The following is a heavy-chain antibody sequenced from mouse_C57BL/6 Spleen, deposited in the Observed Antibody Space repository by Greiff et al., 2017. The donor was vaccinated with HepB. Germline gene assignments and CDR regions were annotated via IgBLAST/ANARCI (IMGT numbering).Heavy chain of an antibody. CDR3: TTGAYGSSFYYAMDY. J-gene: IGHJ4*01. CDR2: IYPGNSDT. D-gene: IGHD1-1*01. Sequence: VQLQQSGTVLARPGASVKMSCKTSGYTFTSYWMHWVKQRPGQGLEWIGAIYPGNSDTSYNQKFKGKAKLTAVTSASTAYMELSSLTNEDSAVYYCTTGAYGSSFYYAMDYWGQGTSVTVSS. CDR1: GYTFTSYW. V-gene: IGHV1-5*01.